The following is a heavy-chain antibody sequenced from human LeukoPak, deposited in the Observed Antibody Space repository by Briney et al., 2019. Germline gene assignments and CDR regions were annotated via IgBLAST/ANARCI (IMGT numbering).Heavy chain of an antibody. CDR2: ISGSAGST. J-gene: IGHJ1*01. CDR1: GFTFNNYA. D-gene: IGHD6-19*01. CDR3: AKDPSYNSGWNKFFHQ. V-gene: IGHV3-23*01. Sequence: GGSLRLSCAASGFTFNNYAMSWARQAPGKGLEWVSSISGSAGSTYYADSVKGRFTVSRDNSKNTLYLQVNSLRVEDTAMYYCAKDPSYNSGWNKFFHQWGQGTLVTVSS.